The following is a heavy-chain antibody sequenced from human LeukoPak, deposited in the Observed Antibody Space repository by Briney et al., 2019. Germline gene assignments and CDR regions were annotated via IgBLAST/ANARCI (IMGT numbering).Heavy chain of an antibody. V-gene: IGHV3-64*01. CDR1: GFTFSSYF. CDR2: ISHNGATT. Sequence: GGSLRLSCAASGFTFSSYFVHWVRQAPGKGLEFVSGISHNGATTYYANSVKGRFTISRDNSKNTLYLQMGSLRAEDMAMYYCAREYGSSWSEDNAFDIWGQGTMVTVSS. CDR3: AREYGSSWSEDNAFDI. D-gene: IGHD6-13*01. J-gene: IGHJ3*02.